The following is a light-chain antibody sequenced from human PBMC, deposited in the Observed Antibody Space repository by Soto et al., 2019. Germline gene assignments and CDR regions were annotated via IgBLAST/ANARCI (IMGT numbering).Light chain of an antibody. CDR2: ENS. Sequence: QSVLTQPPSVSAAPGQKVTISCSGSSSNIGSDYVSWYQQLPGTAPKLLIYENSERPSVIPDRFSGSKSGTSATLGITGLETGDEADYYCGAWDSSLTGGVFGGGTKVTVL. CDR1: SSNIGSDY. J-gene: IGLJ2*01. CDR3: GAWDSSLTGGV. V-gene: IGLV1-51*02.